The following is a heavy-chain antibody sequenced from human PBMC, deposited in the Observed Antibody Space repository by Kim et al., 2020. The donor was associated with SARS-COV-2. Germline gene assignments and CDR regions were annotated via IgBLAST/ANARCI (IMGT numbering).Heavy chain of an antibody. D-gene: IGHD6-13*01. CDR2: INHSGST. CDR3: ARGPYPSSFYGPRWHFDF. V-gene: IGHV4-34*01. J-gene: IGHJ2*01. CDR1: GGSFSGYY. Sequence: SETLSLTCAVYGGSFSGYYWSWIRQPPGKGLEWIGEINHSGSTNYNPSLKSRVTISVDTSKNQFSLKLSSVTAAYTAVYYCARGPYPSSFYGPRWHFDF.